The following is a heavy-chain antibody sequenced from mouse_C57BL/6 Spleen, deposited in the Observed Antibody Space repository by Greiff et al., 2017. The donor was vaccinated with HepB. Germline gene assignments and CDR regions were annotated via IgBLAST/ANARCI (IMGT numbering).Heavy chain of an antibody. Sequence: VQLQQSGAELVRPGTSVKVSCKASGYAFTNYLIEWVKQRPGQGLEWIGVINPGSGGTNYNEKFKGKATLTADKSSSTAYMQLSSLTSEDSAVYFCARSYYGSSYGYFDYWGQGTTLTVSS. CDR1: GYAFTNYL. CDR2: INPGSGGT. D-gene: IGHD1-1*01. V-gene: IGHV1-54*01. J-gene: IGHJ2*01. CDR3: ARSYYGSSYGYFDY.